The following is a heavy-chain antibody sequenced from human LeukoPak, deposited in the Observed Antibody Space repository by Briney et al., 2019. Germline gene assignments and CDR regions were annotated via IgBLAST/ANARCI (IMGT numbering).Heavy chain of an antibody. CDR3: AREALRELEDEVGPTPDNDAFDI. Sequence: GRSLRLSCATSGFTFSDYGMHWVRQAPGKGLEWVAVIWYDGSNKYYADSVKGRFTISRDNSKNTLYLQMKSLRAEDSAVYFCAREALRELEDEVGPTPDNDAFDIWGQGTMVTVSS. CDR1: GFTFSDYG. CDR2: IWYDGSNK. V-gene: IGHV3-33*01. J-gene: IGHJ3*02. D-gene: IGHD1-26*01.